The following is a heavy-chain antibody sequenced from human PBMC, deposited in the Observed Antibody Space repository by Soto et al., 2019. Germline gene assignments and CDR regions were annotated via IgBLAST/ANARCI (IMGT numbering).Heavy chain of an antibody. CDR1: GGSFSGYY. Sequence: SETLSLTCAVYGGSFSGYYWSWIRQPPGKGLEWIGEINHSGSTNYNPSLKSRVTISVDTSKNQFSLKLSSVTAADTAVYYCAREARVGWYWFDPWGQGTLVTVSS. J-gene: IGHJ5*02. CDR3: AREARVGWYWFDP. CDR2: INHSGST. D-gene: IGHD2-15*01. V-gene: IGHV4-34*01.